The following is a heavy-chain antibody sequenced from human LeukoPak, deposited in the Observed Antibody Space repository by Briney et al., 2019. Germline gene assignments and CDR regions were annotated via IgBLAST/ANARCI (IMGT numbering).Heavy chain of an antibody. CDR1: GGSISGSSYY. J-gene: IGHJ6*02. Sequence: SETLSLTCTVSGGSISGSSYYWGWIRQPPGKGLEWIGSIYYSGSTYYNPSLKSRVTISVDTSKNQFSLKLSSVTAADTAVYYCARAPKFEENYGWWPFHTDYYYYGMDVWGQGTTVTVSS. CDR2: IYYSGST. CDR3: ARAPKFEENYGWWPFHTDYYYYGMDV. D-gene: IGHD3-10*01. V-gene: IGHV4-39*01.